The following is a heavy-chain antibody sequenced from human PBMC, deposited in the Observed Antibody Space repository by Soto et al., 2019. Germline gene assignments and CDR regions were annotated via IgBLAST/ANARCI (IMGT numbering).Heavy chain of an antibody. CDR3: ASLSYYDSSGAFDY. Sequence: GESLKISCNGSGYIFTNYWIGWVRQMPGKGLEWMGIIYPGDSDTKYSPSFQGQVTISADKSITTAYLQWSSLKASDTAMYYCASLSYYDSSGAFDYWGQGTLVTVYS. J-gene: IGHJ4*02. V-gene: IGHV5-51*01. CDR2: IYPGDSDT. CDR1: GYIFTNYW. D-gene: IGHD3-22*01.